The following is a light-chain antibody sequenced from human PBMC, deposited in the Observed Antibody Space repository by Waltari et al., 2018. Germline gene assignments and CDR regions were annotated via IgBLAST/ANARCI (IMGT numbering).Light chain of an antibody. CDR2: GAS. Sequence: RASQTITNNFLVWYQQKPGQAPMLRIHGASSRATGFPDRFSGSGSGTDFTLTISRLEPEDVAVYYCQQYDGSILTFGGGTKVEI. CDR3: QQYDGSILT. V-gene: IGKV3-20*01. CDR1: QTITNNF. J-gene: IGKJ4*01.